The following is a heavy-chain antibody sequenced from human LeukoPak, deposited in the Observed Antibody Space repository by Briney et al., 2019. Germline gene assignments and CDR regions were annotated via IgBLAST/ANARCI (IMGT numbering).Heavy chain of an antibody. J-gene: IGHJ4*02. CDR3: ARVKNRKEFDY. V-gene: IGHV4-59*01. Sequence: SETLSLTCTVSGGSISSYYWSWIRQPPGKGLEWIGYIYYSGSTNYNPSLKSRDTISVDTSKNQFSLKLSSVTAADTAVYYCARVKNRKEFDYWGQGTLVTVSS. CDR1: GGSISSYY. D-gene: IGHD2/OR15-2a*01. CDR2: IYYSGST.